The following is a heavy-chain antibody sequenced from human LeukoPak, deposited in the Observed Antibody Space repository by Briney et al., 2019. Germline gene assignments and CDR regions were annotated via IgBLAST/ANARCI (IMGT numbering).Heavy chain of an antibody. CDR3: ARDPRTPAFDF. CDR1: GDSVSSNSAA. D-gene: IGHD1-14*01. CDR2: TYYRSKWYN. Sequence: SQTLSLTCAISGDSVSSNSAAGSWIRQSPSRGLEWLGTTYYRSKWYNDYAVSVKSRITINPDTSKNQFSLQLNSVTPEDTAVYYCARDPRTPAFDFWGQGTLVTVSS. V-gene: IGHV6-1*01. J-gene: IGHJ4*02.